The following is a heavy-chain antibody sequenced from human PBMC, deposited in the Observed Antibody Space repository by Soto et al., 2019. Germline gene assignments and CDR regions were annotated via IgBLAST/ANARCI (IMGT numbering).Heavy chain of an antibody. Sequence: GGSLRLSCAASGFTFSSYWMSWVRQAPGKGLEWVANIKQDGSEKYYVDSVKGRFTISRDNAKNSLYLQMNSLRAEDTAVYYCARVPGTGAAAGTNQEIRRDYYYYYYMDVWGKGTTVTVSS. D-gene: IGHD6-13*01. V-gene: IGHV3-7*01. CDR1: GFTFSSYW. J-gene: IGHJ6*03. CDR3: ARVPGTGAAAGTNQEIRRDYYYYYYMDV. CDR2: IKQDGSEK.